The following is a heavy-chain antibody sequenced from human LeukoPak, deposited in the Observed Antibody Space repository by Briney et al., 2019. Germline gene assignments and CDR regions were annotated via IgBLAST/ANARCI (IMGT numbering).Heavy chain of an antibody. V-gene: IGHV1-18*01. CDR2: ISAYNGNT. D-gene: IGHD3-3*01. Sequence: ASVKVSCKASGYTFTSYGISWVRQAPGHGLEWMGWISAYNGNTNYAQKLQGRVTMTTDTSTSIAYMELRSLRSDDTAVYYCARGRYDFSSGYYGPIYYFDYWGQGTLVTVSS. CDR1: GYTFTSYG. CDR3: ARGRYDFSSGYYGPIYYFDY. J-gene: IGHJ4*02.